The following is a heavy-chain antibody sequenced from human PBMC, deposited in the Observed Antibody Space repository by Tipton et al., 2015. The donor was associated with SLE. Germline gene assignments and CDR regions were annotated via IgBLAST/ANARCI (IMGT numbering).Heavy chain of an antibody. D-gene: IGHD3-22*01. CDR2: IYYSGST. J-gene: IGHJ3*02. Sequence: TLSLTCTVSGGSISNYYWNWIRQPPGKGLEWIGNIYYSGSTNYNPSLQSRVIISVDTSKSQFSLKLSSVTAADTAVYYCAGETYYPYSSDLNAFDIWGQGTMVTVSS. CDR3: AGETYYPYSSDLNAFDI. CDR1: GGSISNYY. V-gene: IGHV4-59*01.